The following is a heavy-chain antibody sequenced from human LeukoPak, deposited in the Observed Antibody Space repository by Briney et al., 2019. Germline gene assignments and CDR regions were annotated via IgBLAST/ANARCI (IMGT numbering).Heavy chain of an antibody. V-gene: IGHV4-38-2*02. Sequence: SETLSLTCTVSGYSITSGYYWSWIRQPPGKGLEWIGYIYHSGSTYCNPSLKSRVTISVDRSKNQFSLKLSSVTAADTAVYYCARAGRGSSSSYWFDPWGQGTLVTVSS. CDR2: IYHSGST. D-gene: IGHD6-6*01. CDR3: ARAGRGSSSSYWFDP. J-gene: IGHJ5*02. CDR1: GYSITSGYY.